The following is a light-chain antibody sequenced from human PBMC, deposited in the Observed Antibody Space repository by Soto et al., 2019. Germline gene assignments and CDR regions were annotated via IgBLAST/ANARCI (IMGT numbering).Light chain of an antibody. CDR2: GNT. V-gene: IGLV1-40*01. J-gene: IGLJ2*01. CDR1: SSNIGAGYD. Sequence: QSVLTQPPSVSGAPGQRVTISCTGSSSNIGAGYDVHWYQQLPRTAPRLLIYGNTNRPSGVPDRFSGSKSGTSATLAITGLQVEDEADYYCQSYDSSLSGWVIFGGGTQLTVL. CDR3: QSYDSSLSGWVI.